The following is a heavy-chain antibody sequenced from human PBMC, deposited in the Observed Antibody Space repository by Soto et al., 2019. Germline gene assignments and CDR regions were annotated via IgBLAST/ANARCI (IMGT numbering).Heavy chain of an antibody. Sequence: QVQLQESGPGLVKPSETLSLTCTVSGGSISSYYWSWIRQPPGKGLEWIGYIYYSGSTNYNPSLKSRVTISVDTSKNQFSLKLSSVTAADTAVYYCARSSPYNWFDPCGQGTLVTVSS. CDR2: IYYSGST. CDR1: GGSISSYY. CDR3: ARSSPYNWFDP. V-gene: IGHV4-59*01. J-gene: IGHJ5*02.